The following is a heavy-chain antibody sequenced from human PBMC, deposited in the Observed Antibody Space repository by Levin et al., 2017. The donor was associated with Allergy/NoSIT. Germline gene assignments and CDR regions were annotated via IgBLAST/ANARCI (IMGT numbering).Heavy chain of an antibody. CDR1: GFAFRSDW. Sequence: PGGSLRLSCVDSGFAFRSDWMNWVRQTPGKGLEWVAHISPDGSEMLYLDSVKGRFTISRDNAKNSLSLQMNSLRVDDTGVYYCARIPRILPDSWGHGTLVTVSS. CDR3: ARIPRILPDS. V-gene: IGHV3-7*01. CDR2: ISPDGSEM. D-gene: IGHD1-14*01. J-gene: IGHJ5*01.